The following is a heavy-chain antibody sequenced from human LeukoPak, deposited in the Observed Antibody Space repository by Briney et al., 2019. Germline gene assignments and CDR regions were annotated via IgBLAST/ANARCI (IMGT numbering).Heavy chain of an antibody. V-gene: IGHV3-7*05. CDR2: INQDGGET. Sequence: GGSLRLSCAASGFTFSSYWMSWVRQAPGKGLEWVANINQDGGETYYVDSVKGRFTISRDNAKNSLYLQMNSLRDEDTALYYCARGYSGYDFGRYFDSWGQGTLVTVSS. CDR1: GFTFSSYW. J-gene: IGHJ4*02. CDR3: ARGYSGYDFGRYFDS. D-gene: IGHD5-12*01.